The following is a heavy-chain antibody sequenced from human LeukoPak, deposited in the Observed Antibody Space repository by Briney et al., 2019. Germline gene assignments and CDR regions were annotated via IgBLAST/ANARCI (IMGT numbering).Heavy chain of an antibody. J-gene: IGHJ4*02. CDR3: ASQVGEYSSSYFDY. Sequence: GGSLRLSCAASGFTFSDYYMSWIRQAPGKGLEWVSYIRSSGSTIYYADSVKGRFTISRDNAKNSLYLQMNSLRAEDTAVYYCASQVGEYSSSYFDYWGQGTLVTVSS. D-gene: IGHD6-6*01. CDR2: IRSSGSTI. V-gene: IGHV3-11*01. CDR1: GFTFSDYY.